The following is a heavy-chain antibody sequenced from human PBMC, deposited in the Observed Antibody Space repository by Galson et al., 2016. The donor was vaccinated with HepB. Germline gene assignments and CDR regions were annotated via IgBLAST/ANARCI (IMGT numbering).Heavy chain of an antibody. CDR2: INYSGSA. CDR3: VRGYCSSITCRKSHYYFYYGLDV. Sequence: LRLSCAASGFTFSSYGVHWVRQAPGKGLEWIGEINYSGSANYNPSLQSRVTISVDTSKNQFSLNLKSVTAADSAVYYCVRGYCSSITCRKSHYYFYYGLDVWGQGTTVTVSS. V-gene: IGHV4-34*01. D-gene: IGHD2-2*01. J-gene: IGHJ6*02. CDR1: GFTFSSYG.